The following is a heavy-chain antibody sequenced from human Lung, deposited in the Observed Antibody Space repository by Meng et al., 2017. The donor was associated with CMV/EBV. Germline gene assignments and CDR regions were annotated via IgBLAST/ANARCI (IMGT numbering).Heavy chain of an antibody. D-gene: IGHD3-3*01. CDR1: GFTFSSYA. Sequence: GGSLRLSCAASGFTFSSYAMHWVRQAPGKGLEWVAVISYDGSNKYYADSVKGRFTISRDNSKNTLYLQMNSLRAEDTAVYYCARDPNTLGSNYDFWSGYYNHYYYGREGGGQGTXVTVSS. CDR3: ARDPNTLGSNYDFWSGYYNHYYYGREG. V-gene: IGHV3-30-3*01. CDR2: ISYDGSNK. J-gene: IGHJ6*02.